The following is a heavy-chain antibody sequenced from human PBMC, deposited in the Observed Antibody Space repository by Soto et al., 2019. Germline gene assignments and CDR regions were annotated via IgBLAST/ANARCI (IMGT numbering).Heavy chain of an antibody. Sequence: GASVKVSCTASGYTFTSYGISWVRQAPGQGLEWMGWISAYNGNTNYAQNLQGRVTMTTDTSTSTAYMELRSLRSDDTAVYYCARDSPVPAAIGVFGVVITPFDYWGQGTLVTVSS. CDR2: ISAYNGNT. CDR1: GYTFTSYG. J-gene: IGHJ4*02. CDR3: ARDSPVPAAIGVFGVVITPFDY. V-gene: IGHV1-18*01. D-gene: IGHD3-3*01.